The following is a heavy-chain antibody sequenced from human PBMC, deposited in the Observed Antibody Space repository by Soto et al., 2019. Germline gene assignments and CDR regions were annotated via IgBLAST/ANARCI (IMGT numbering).Heavy chain of an antibody. Sequence: PGGSLRLSCAASGFTFSSYWMHWVRQVPGKGLVWVSRIKGDGTNTDYADSVKGRFTISRDNVKNTLYLQMNSLRAEDTAVYYRAKGPSGYYGFDDWGGGTLVTLSS. D-gene: IGHD3-10*01. CDR1: GFTFSSYW. V-gene: IGHV3-74*01. J-gene: IGHJ4*02. CDR2: IKGDGTNT. CDR3: AKGPSGYYGFDD.